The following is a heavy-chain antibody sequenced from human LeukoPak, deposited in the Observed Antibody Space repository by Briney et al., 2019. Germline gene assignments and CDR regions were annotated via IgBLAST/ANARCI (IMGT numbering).Heavy chain of an antibody. J-gene: IGHJ6*03. D-gene: IGHD3-10*01. CDR3: ARVGITMVRGVIITRYYMDV. CDR1: GFTFSSYS. V-gene: IGHV3-21*01. Sequence: GGSLRPSCAASGFTFSSYSMNWVRQAPGKGLEWVSSISSSSSYIYYADSVKGRFTISRDNAKNSLYMQMNSLRAEDTAVYYCARVGITMVRGVIITRYYMDVWGKGTTVTISS. CDR2: ISSSSSYI.